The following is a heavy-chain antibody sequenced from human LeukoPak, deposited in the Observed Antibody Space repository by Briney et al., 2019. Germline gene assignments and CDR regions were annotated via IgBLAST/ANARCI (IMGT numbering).Heavy chain of an antibody. Sequence: PSETLSLTCTVSGGSISSGSFYWSWVRQPAGKGLELIGRIYTSGSTNYNPSLKSRVTISVDTSKNHFALRLSSVTAADTAVYYCARGPYSDFWSGYPYFDYWGQGTLVTVSS. CDR1: GGSISSGSFY. CDR2: IYTSGST. V-gene: IGHV4-61*02. J-gene: IGHJ4*02. CDR3: ARGPYSDFWSGYPYFDY. D-gene: IGHD3-3*01.